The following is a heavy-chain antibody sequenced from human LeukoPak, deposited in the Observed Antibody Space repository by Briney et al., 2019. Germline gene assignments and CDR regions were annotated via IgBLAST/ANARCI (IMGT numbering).Heavy chain of an antibody. V-gene: IGHV1-8*01. CDR2: MNRNSGNT. Sequence: ASVKLSCKSSGYTFTSYDINWVRQATGQGLEWMGWMNRNSGNTGYAQKFQGRVTMTRNTSISTAYMELSSLRSEDTAVYYCATAVVVAATRVDYWGQGTLVTVSS. J-gene: IGHJ4*02. CDR3: ATAVVVAATRVDY. D-gene: IGHD2-15*01. CDR1: GYTFTSYD.